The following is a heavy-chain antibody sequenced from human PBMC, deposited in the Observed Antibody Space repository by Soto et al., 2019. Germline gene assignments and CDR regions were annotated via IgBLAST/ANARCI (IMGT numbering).Heavy chain of an antibody. CDR3: ARSSGFYTGSFYY. Sequence: WETLSLTCTVFGGSISRYYWSWIRQSPGKGLEWIAYIYHTGATNYNPSLKSRVAISVDTSKNQLSLKLTSVRPADTAVYYCARSSGFYTGSFYYWGQGTLVTVSS. V-gene: IGHV4-59*01. CDR1: GGSISRYY. J-gene: IGHJ4*02. CDR2: IYHTGAT. D-gene: IGHD3-3*01.